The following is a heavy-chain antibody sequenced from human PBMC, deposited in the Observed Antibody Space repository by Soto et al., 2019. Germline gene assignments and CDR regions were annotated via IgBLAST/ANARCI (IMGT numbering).Heavy chain of an antibody. CDR3: ARDRGGFGDNDY. CDR2: IWYDGSNK. J-gene: IGHJ4*02. V-gene: IGHV3-33*01. Sequence: QVQLVESGGGVVQSGRSLRLSCAASGFTFSSYGMHWARQAPGKGLEWVAVIWYDGSNKYYAASVKGRFTISRDNSENTLYLQMSRLRAEDTAVYYCARDRGGFGDNDYWGQGTLVTVSS. D-gene: IGHD4-17*01. CDR1: GFTFSSYG.